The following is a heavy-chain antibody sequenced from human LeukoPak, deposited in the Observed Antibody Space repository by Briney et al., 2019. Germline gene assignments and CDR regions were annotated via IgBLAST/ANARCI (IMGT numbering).Heavy chain of an antibody. CDR1: GYTFTGYY. CDR3: ARASDSSGYSFIDY. CDR2: INPNSGGT. V-gene: IGHV1-2*02. Sequence: ASVKVSCKASGYTFTGYYMHWVRQAPGQGLEWMGWINPNSGGTNYAQKFQGRDTMTRDTSISTAYMELSRLRSDDTAVYYCARASDSSGYSFIDYWGQGTLVTVSS. J-gene: IGHJ4*02. D-gene: IGHD3-22*01.